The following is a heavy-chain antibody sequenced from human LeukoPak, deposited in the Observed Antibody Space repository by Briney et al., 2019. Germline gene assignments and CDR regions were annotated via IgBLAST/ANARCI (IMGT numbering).Heavy chain of an antibody. V-gene: IGHV4-59*02. J-gene: IGHJ4*02. CDR3: ASRKLGNDY. CDR2: IYHTGST. CDR1: GGSVSDYY. D-gene: IGHD7-27*01. Sequence: TSETLSLTCTISGGSVSDYYWSWIRQSPGKGLEWIGYIYHTGSTSYSPSLKSRVTISADTSQNQFSLKLSSVTAADTAVYYCASRKLGNDYWGQGTLVTVSS.